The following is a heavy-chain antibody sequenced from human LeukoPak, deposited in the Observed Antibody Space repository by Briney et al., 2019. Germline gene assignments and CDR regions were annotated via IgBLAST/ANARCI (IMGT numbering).Heavy chain of an antibody. CDR1: GFTFSSYG. V-gene: IGHV3-30*03. J-gene: IGHJ6*02. D-gene: IGHD2-15*01. Sequence: GSLRLSCAASGFTFSSYGMYWVRQAPGKGLEWVAVMSYDGSNKYYADSVKGRFTISRDNSKNTLYLQMNSLRAEDTAVYYCARAGYCSGGSCYSVGYGMDVWGQGTTVTVSS. CDR3: ARAGYCSGGSCYSVGYGMDV. CDR2: MSYDGSNK.